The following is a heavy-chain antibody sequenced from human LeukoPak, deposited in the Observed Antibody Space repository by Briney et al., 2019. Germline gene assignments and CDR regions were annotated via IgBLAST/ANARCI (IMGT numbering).Heavy chain of an antibody. CDR2: IYPADSDT. Sequence: GESLKISCKGSGYSFTNYWIGWVRQMPGKGLEWMGIIYPADSDTRYSPSFQGQVTISADKSISTAYLQWSSLKASDTAMYYCARPIVGAPDAFDIWGQGTMVTVSS. D-gene: IGHD1-26*01. V-gene: IGHV5-51*01. J-gene: IGHJ3*02. CDR1: GYSFTNYW. CDR3: ARPIVGAPDAFDI.